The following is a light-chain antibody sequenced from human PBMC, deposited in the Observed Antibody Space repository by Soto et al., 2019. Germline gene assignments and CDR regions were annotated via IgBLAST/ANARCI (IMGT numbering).Light chain of an antibody. J-gene: IGKJ1*01. CDR2: GAS. CDR3: QHYGSSRT. CDR1: QSVSSSY. Sequence: ILLTQSPGTLSLSPGERDTLSCRASQSVSSSYLAWYQKTPGQAPRLLIYGASSRATGIPDSISGGASATDFPLTISRLDPDFVAVYYCQHYGSSRTFGQGTKVDIK. V-gene: IGKV3-20*01.